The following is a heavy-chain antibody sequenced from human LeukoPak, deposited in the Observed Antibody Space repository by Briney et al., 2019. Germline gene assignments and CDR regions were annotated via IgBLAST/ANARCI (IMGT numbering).Heavy chain of an antibody. CDR3: ARYCSSTNCYKGGFDP. Sequence: SETLSLTCTVSGGSISSGGYYWSWIRQHPGKGLEWIGYIYYSGSTYSNPSLKSRVTISVDTSKSQFSLNLSSVTAADTAAYYCARYCSSTNCYKGGFDPWGQGTLVTVSS. CDR1: GGSISSGGYY. D-gene: IGHD2-2*02. V-gene: IGHV4-31*03. CDR2: IYYSGST. J-gene: IGHJ5*02.